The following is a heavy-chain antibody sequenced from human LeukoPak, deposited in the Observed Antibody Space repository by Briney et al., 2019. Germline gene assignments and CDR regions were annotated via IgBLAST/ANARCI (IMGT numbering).Heavy chain of an antibody. V-gene: IGHV3-7*01. CDR1: GFTFSHYW. D-gene: IGHD5-12*01. CDR2: INQDGSEE. J-gene: IGHJ4*02. Sequence: GGSLRLSCAASGFTFSHYWMTWVRQPPGKGLEWVAHINQDGSEEHYMDSVKARFTISRDNAKNSLSLQMNSLRAEDTAVYYCVRDGGVSGYDLLDYWGQGTLVTVSS. CDR3: VRDGGVSGYDLLDY.